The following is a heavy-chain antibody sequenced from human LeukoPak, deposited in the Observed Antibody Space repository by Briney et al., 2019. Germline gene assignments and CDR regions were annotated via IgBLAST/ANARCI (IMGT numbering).Heavy chain of an antibody. CDR2: IYTSGST. D-gene: IGHD2-2*01. J-gene: IGHJ3*02. V-gene: IGHV4-4*07. Sequence: KASETLSLTCTVSGGLISSYYWSWIRQPAGKGLEWIGRIYTSGSTNYNTSLKSGVTMSVETSKNQFSLKLSSVTAADTAVYYCARDLYCSSTSCSAYDAFDIWGQGTMVTVSS. CDR1: GGLISSYY. CDR3: ARDLYCSSTSCSAYDAFDI.